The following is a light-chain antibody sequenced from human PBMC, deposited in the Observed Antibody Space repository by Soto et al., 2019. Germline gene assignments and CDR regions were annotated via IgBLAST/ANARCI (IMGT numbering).Light chain of an antibody. CDR2: GNS. V-gene: IGLV1-40*01. J-gene: IGLJ2*01. CDR3: QSYDSSVSKVV. Sequence: QSVLTQPPSVSGAPGQRVTISCTGSSSNIGAGYDVHWYQQLPGPAPKLLIYGNSNRPSGVPDRFSGSKSGTSASLAITGLQAEDEADYYCQSYDSSVSKVVFGGGTKRTVL. CDR1: SSNIGAGYD.